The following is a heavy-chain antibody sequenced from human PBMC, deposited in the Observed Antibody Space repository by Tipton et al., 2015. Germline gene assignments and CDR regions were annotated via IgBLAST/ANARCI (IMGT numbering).Heavy chain of an antibody. CDR1: GDSVSSDYW. D-gene: IGHD2/OR15-2a*01. CDR3: ARLQSPTWYYYVMDV. CDR2: IYYSGST. Sequence: TLSLTCTISGDSVSSDYWWSWVRQPPGKGLEWIGSIYYSGSTYYNPSLKSRVTMSVATSKNQFSLKLISVTAADTAVYYCARLQSPTWYYYVMDVWGQGTTVTVSS. J-gene: IGHJ6*02. V-gene: IGHV4-39*01.